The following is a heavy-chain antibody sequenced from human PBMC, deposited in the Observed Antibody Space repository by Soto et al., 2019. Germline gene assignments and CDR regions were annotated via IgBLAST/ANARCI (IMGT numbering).Heavy chain of an antibody. D-gene: IGHD1-26*01. V-gene: IGHV3-48*02. CDR1: GFTFSSYS. CDR3: ARPGKWEHIDY. CDR2: ISSSSLTI. Sequence: EVQLVESGGGLVQPGGSLRLSCAASGFTFSSYSMNWVRQAPGKGLEWVSDISSSSLTIYYADSVKGLFTISRDNAKNSLYLRMNSLRDEDTAVYYCARPGKWEHIDYWGQGTLVTVSS. J-gene: IGHJ4*02.